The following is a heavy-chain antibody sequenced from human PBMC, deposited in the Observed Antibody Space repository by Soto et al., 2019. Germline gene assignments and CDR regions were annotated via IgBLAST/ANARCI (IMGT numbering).Heavy chain of an antibody. J-gene: IGHJ4*02. CDR3: ARDIVLAAGTLVY. CDR1: GFTFSNYG. D-gene: IGHD6-13*01. Sequence: GGSLRLSCAASGFTFSNYGMHWVRQAPGKGLEWVAIIWSDGNKKYYADSVKGRFTISRDNSKNTLYLQMNTLRAEDTGVYYCARDIVLAAGTLVYWGLGTLVTVSS. V-gene: IGHV3-33*01. CDR2: IWSDGNKK.